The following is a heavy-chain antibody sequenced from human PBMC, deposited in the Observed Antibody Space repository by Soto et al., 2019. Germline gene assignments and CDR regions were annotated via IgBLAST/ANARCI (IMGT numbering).Heavy chain of an antibody. CDR3: ARLTAVAGTVVDY. V-gene: IGHV4-4*02. D-gene: IGHD6-19*01. J-gene: IGHJ4*02. CDR2: IYHSGST. CDR1: GGSISSSNW. Sequence: SETLSLTCAVSGGSISSSNWWSWVRQPPGKGLEWIGEIYHSGSTNYNPSLKSRVTISVDTSKNQFSLKLSSVTAADTAVYYCARLTAVAGTVVDYWGQGTLVTVSS.